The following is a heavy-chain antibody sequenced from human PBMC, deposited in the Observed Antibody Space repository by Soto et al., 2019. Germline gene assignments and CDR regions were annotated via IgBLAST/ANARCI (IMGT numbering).Heavy chain of an antibody. CDR2: INSDGSST. Sequence: PGRSLRLSCAASGFTFRSYWMHWVRQAPGKGLVWVSRINSDGSSTSYADSVKGRFTISRDNAKNTLYLQMNSLRAEDTAVYYCARDQTVVTNWFDPWGQGTLVTSPQ. CDR1: GFTFRSYW. J-gene: IGHJ5*02. V-gene: IGHV3-74*01. CDR3: ARDQTVVTNWFDP. D-gene: IGHD3-22*01.